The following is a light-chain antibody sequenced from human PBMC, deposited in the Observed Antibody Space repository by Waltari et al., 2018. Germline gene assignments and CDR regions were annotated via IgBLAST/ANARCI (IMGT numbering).Light chain of an antibody. J-gene: IGLJ3*02. Sequence: QSALTQPASVSGSPGQSITISCTGASTDVGTYNLVSWYQQHPDKAPKLIIFYVTKRPSGVSPRFSGSKSGNTASLTISGLQAEDEADYHCSSYTIRRIWLFGGGTKVTVL. CDR2: YVT. CDR3: SSYTIRRIWL. V-gene: IGLV2-14*03. CDR1: STDVGTYNL.